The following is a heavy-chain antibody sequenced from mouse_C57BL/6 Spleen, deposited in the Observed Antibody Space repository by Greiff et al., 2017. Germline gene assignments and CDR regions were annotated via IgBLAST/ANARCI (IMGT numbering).Heavy chain of an antibody. CDR2: INPSNGGT. Sequence: QVQLKQPGTELVKPGASVKLSCKASGYTFTSYWMHWVKQRPGQGLEWIGNINPSNGGTNYNEKFKSKATLTVDKSSSTAYMQLSSLTSEDSAVYYCARTGGYYYGAMDYWGQGTSVTVSS. CDR1: GYTFTSYW. CDR3: ARTGGYYYGAMDY. V-gene: IGHV1-53*01. D-gene: IGHD1-1*01. J-gene: IGHJ4*01.